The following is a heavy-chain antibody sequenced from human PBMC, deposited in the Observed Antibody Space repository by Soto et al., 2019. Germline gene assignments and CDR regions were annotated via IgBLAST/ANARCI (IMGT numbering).Heavy chain of an antibody. D-gene: IGHD3-10*01. CDR1: GFTFSSYA. Sequence: EVQLLESGGGLVQPGGSLRLSCAASGFTFSSYAMSWVRQAPGKGLEWVSAISGSGGSTYYADSVKGRFTISRDNSKNTRYLQMNSLRAEDTAVYYCAKGSRGFGELLSFDYWGQGTLVTVSS. CDR2: ISGSGGST. V-gene: IGHV3-23*01. CDR3: AKGSRGFGELLSFDY. J-gene: IGHJ4*02.